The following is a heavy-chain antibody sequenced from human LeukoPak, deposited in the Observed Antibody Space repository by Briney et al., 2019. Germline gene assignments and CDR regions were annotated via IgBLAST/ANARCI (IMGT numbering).Heavy chain of an antibody. CDR3: AKDSLRYFALDAFDI. V-gene: IGHV3-23*01. D-gene: IGHD3-9*01. J-gene: IGHJ3*02. CDR2: ISGSGGST. CDR1: GFTFSSYA. Sequence: GGSLRLSCAASGFTFSSYAMSWVRQAPGKGLEWVSAISGSGGSTYYADSVKGRFTISRDNSKNTLYLQMNCLRAEVTAVYYCAKDSLRYFALDAFDIWGQGTMVTVSS.